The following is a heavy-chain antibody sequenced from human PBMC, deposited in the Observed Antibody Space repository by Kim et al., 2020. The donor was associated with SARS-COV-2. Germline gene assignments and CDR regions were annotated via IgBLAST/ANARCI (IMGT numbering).Heavy chain of an antibody. Sequence: GGSLRLSCAASGFIFRSYGMHWVRQAPGKGLEWVAVISYDGTVEYYEDSVKGRFTISRDNSKNTVYLQMNSLRVEDMGLYYCAKDSREEGAAAGTVIDHWGLGTLVSVSS. D-gene: IGHD6-13*01. V-gene: IGHV3-30*18. J-gene: IGHJ4*02. CDR1: GFIFRSYG. CDR2: ISYDGTVE. CDR3: AKDSREEGAAAGTVIDH.